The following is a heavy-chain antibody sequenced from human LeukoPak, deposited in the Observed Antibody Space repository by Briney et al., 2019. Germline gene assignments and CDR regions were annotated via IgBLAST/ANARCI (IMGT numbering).Heavy chain of an antibody. CDR3: ARDLYCTNGVCFPTDY. CDR2: INWNGGST. V-gene: IGHV3-20*04. D-gene: IGHD2-8*01. Sequence: GGSLRLSCVASGFPFSAYAMSWVRQAPGKGLEWVSGINWNGGSTGYADSVKGRFTISRDNAKNSLYLQMNSLRAEDTALYYCARDLYCTNGVCFPTDYWGQGTLVTVSS. CDR1: GFPFSAYA. J-gene: IGHJ4*02.